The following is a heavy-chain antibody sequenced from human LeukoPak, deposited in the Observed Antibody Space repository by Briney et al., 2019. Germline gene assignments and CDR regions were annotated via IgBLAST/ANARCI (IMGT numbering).Heavy chain of an antibody. V-gene: IGHV3-74*01. CDR2: INSDGSST. CDR1: GFTFSSYW. D-gene: IGHD2-21*02. J-gene: IGHJ4*02. CDR3: ARAATYCGGDCYEFDY. Sequence: GGSLRLSGAASGFTFSSYWMHWVRHAPGKGLVWVSRINSDGSSTSYADSVKGRFTISRDNSKNTLYLQMNSLRAEDTAVYYCARAATYCGGDCYEFDYWGQGTLVTVSS.